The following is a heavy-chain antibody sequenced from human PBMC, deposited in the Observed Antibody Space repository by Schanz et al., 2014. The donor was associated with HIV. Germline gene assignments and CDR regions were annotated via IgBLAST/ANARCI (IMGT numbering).Heavy chain of an antibody. CDR2: ISGYKGNT. J-gene: IGHJ4*02. V-gene: IGHV1-18*01. D-gene: IGHD3-10*01. CDR1: GYTFTSYD. CDR3: ARVGSGSYYVRYFDY. Sequence: QVQLVQSGAEVKKPGASVKVSCKASGYTFTSYDINWVRQAPGQGLEWMGWISGYKGNTNYAQKLQGRVTMTTDTSTSTAYMELRSLRSDDTAVYYCARVGSGSYYVRYFDYWGQGTLVTVSS.